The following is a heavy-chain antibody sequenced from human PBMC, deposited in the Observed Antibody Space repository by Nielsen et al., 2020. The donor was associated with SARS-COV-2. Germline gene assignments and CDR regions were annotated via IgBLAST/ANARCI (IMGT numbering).Heavy chain of an antibody. J-gene: IGHJ4*02. V-gene: IGHV3-21*01. CDR3: ARLTGYSFHFDY. Sequence: GGSLRLSCAASGFTFSSYSMNWVRQAPGKGLEWVSSISSSSSYIYYADSVKGRFTISRDNAKNSLYLQMNSLRAEDTAVYYCARLTGYSFHFDYWGQGTLVTVSS. CDR2: ISSSSSYI. CDR1: GFTFSSYS. D-gene: IGHD3-9*01.